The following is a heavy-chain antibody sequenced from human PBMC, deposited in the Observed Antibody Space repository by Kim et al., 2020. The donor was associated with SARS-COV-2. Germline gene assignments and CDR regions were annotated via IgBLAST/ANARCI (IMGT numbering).Heavy chain of an antibody. CDR3: AGQFYYDSSGYAGAFDI. Sequence: GGSLRLSCAASGFTVSSNYMSWVRQAPGKGLEWVSVIYSGGSTYYADSVKGRFTISRDNSKNTLYLQMNSLRAEDTAVYYCAGQFYYDSSGYAGAFDILGQGPMVTVSS. D-gene: IGHD3-22*01. CDR2: IYSGGST. CDR1: GFTVSSNY. V-gene: IGHV3-66*04. J-gene: IGHJ3*02.